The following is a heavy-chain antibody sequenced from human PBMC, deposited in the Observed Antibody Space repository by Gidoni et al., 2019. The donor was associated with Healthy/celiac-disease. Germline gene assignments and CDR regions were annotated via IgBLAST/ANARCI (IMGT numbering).Heavy chain of an antibody. Sequence: QVQLQASGPGLVKPSETLSLTCSVSGGSISSYYWSWIRQPAGKGLEWIGRIYTSGSTNYNPSLKSRVTMSVDTSKNQFSLKLSSVTAADTAVYYCAGLRYCSGGSCYGAFDIWGQGTMVTVSS. CDR1: GGSISSYY. V-gene: IGHV4-4*07. CDR2: IYTSGST. D-gene: IGHD2-15*01. CDR3: AGLRYCSGGSCYGAFDI. J-gene: IGHJ3*02.